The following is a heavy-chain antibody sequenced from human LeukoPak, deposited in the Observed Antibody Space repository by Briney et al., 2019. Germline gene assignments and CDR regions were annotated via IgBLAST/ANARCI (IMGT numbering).Heavy chain of an antibody. CDR2: IYHSGST. CDR1: GYSISSGYY. J-gene: IGHJ4*02. D-gene: IGHD2-2*01. CDR3: ARLTGYCSSTSCYYFDY. V-gene: IGHV4-38-2*01. Sequence: SETLSLTCAVSGYSISSGYYWGWIRQPPGKGLEWIGSIYHSGSTYYNPSLKSRVTISADTSKNQFSLKLSSVTAADTAVYYCARLTGYCSSTSCYYFDYWGQGTLVTVSS.